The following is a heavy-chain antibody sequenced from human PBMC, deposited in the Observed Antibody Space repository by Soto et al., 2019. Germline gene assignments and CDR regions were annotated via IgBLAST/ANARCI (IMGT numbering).Heavy chain of an antibody. CDR2: IIPMFETT. D-gene: IGHD6-19*01. CDR3: AREQSYRSGWGNWFDP. J-gene: IGHJ5*02. CDR1: GGTFGSYA. V-gene: IGHV1-69*06. Sequence: QVQLVQSGAEVKKPGSSVKVSCTASGGTFGSYAISWVRQAPGQGLEWMGEIIPMFETTNYAQKFQGRVTITADKPTSTAYMELSSLRSDDTAVYYCAREQSYRSGWGNWFDPWGQGTLVTVSS.